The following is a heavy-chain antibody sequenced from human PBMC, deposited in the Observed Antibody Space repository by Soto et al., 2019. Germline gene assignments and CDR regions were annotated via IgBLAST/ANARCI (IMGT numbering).Heavy chain of an antibody. D-gene: IGHD1-1*01. V-gene: IGHV5-51*01. CDR2: IYPGDSDT. J-gene: IGHJ4*02. CDR1: GYSFTTYW. Sequence: PGESLTISCQGSGYSFTTYWIGWVRQMHGKGLEWMGIIYPGDSDTRYSPSFDGPVTISAAKSISTAYLQLNTLKASDTAMYYCARRFHTGNDHYFDYSGQPPLLTVSS. CDR3: ARRFHTGNDHYFDY.